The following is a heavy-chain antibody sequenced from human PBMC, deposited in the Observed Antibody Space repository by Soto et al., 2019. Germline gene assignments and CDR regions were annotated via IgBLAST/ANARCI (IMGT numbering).Heavy chain of an antibody. CDR2: IIPIPGIA. Sequence: QVQLVQSGAEVKKPGSSVKVSCKASGGTFSSYTISWVRQAPGQGLEWMGRIIPIPGIANYAQKFQGRVTITADKSTSTAYMELSSLRSEDTAVYYCARDKTEVTTFVYYYYGMDVWGQGTTVTVSS. V-gene: IGHV1-69*08. D-gene: IGHD3-16*01. CDR3: ARDKTEVTTFVYYYYGMDV. J-gene: IGHJ6*02. CDR1: GGTFSSYT.